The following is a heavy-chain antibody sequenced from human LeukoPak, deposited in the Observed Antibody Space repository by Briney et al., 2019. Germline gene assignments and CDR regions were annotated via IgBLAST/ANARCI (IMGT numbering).Heavy chain of an antibody. J-gene: IGHJ4*02. CDR3: AAKIPSDY. V-gene: IGHV3-33*08. CDR2: IWYDGSNK. Sequence: GGSLRLSCAASGFTFSNYGMHWVRQAPGKGLEWMAVIWYDGSNKYYADSVKGRFTISRDNSKNTLYLQMNSLRAEDTAVYYCAAKIPSDYWGQGTLVTVSS. CDR1: GFTFSNYG. D-gene: IGHD2-2*01.